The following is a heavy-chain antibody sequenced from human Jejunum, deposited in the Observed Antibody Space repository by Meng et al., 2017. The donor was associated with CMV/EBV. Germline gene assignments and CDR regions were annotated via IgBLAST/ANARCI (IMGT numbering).Heavy chain of an antibody. Sequence: EVELMPSGGGVVQPEGSLRLSGAASGFTFSRQTMSRVRQAPVEWLEWVANIDESDRGTYFADSVKGRFTISRDNVKNTLYPQMNSLRAGDSAVYDCARELTGIRDYWGQGTLVTVSS. CDR3: ARELTGIRDY. CDR1: GFTFSRQT. CDR2: IDESDRGT. V-gene: IGHV3-23*01. D-gene: IGHD2-8*02. J-gene: IGHJ4*02.